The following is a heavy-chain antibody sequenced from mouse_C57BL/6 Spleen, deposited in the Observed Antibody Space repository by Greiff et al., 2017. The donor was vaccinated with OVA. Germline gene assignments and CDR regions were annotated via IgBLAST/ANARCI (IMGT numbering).Heavy chain of an antibody. CDR3: AREVYYDYDVDYAMDY. CDR1: GYSITSGYY. J-gene: IGHJ4*01. V-gene: IGHV3-6*01. D-gene: IGHD2-4*01. Sequence: EVQLQESGPGLVKPSQSLSLTCSVTGYSITSGYYWNWIRQFPGNKLEWMGYISYDGSNNYNPSLKNRISITRDTSKNQFFLKLNSVTTEDTATYYCAREVYYDYDVDYAMDYWGQGTSVTVSS. CDR2: ISYDGSN.